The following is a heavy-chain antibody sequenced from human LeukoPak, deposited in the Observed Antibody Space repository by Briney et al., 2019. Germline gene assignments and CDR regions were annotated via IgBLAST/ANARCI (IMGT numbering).Heavy chain of an antibody. D-gene: IGHD1-26*01. J-gene: IGHJ4*02. CDR1: GYTFTSYG. CDR3: ARDDSGSPDY. CDR2: ISTYNGNT. Sequence: VASVKVACKASGYTFTSYGISWVRQAPGQGLEWMGWISTYNGNTNYAQKLQGRVTMTTDTSTSTAYMELRSLRSDDTAVYYCARDDSGSPDYWGQGTLVTVSS. V-gene: IGHV1-18*01.